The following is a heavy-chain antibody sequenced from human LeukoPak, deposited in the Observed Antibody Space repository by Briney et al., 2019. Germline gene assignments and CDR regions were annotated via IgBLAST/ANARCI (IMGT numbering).Heavy chain of an antibody. D-gene: IGHD2-2*01. CDR2: INHSGST. Sequence: SETLSLTCAVYGGSFSGYYWSWIRQPPGKGLEWIGEINHSGSTNYNPTLKSRVTISVDTSKNQFSLKLSSVTAADTAVYYCARGSSTSLDYWGQGTLVTVSS. J-gene: IGHJ4*02. CDR3: ARGSSTSLDY. V-gene: IGHV4-34*01. CDR1: GGSFSGYY.